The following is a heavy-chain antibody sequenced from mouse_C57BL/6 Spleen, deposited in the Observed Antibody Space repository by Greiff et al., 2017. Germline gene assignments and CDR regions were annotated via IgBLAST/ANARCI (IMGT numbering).Heavy chain of an antibody. CDR2: IYPGVGDT. V-gene: IGHV1-80*01. Sequence: VQLQQSGAELVKPGASVKLSCKASGYAFSSYWMNWVQQRPGKGLEWIGQIYPGVGDTNYNGKFKGKATMTADKSSSTAYMQLLSLTSEDSAVYFCARDYGSSHWYFDVWGTGTTVTVSS. D-gene: IGHD1-1*01. CDR1: GYAFSSYW. J-gene: IGHJ1*03. CDR3: ARDYGSSHWYFDV.